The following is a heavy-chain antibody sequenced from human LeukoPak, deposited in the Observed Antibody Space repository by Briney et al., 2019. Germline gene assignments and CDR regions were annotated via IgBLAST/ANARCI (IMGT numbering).Heavy chain of an antibody. D-gene: IGHD3-22*01. Sequence: GGSLRLSCAASGFTFSSYAMHWVRQAPGKGLEYVSAISSNGDSTYYANSVKGRFTISRDNSKNTLYLQMNSLRAEDTAVYSCGRWNYYYDSRGYSIDYWGQGTLVTVSS. CDR1: GFTFSSYA. V-gene: IGHV3-64*01. J-gene: IGHJ4*02. CDR3: GRWNYYYDSRGYSIDY. CDR2: ISSNGDST.